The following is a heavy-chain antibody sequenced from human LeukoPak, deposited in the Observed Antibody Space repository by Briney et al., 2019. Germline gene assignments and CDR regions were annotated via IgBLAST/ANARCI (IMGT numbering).Heavy chain of an antibody. V-gene: IGHV1-18*01. D-gene: IGHD3-22*01. CDR3: ARDSHYYDRSGYHDY. Sequence: ASVKVSCKASGYTFTSYGISWVRQAPGQGLEWMGWISAYNGNTNYAQKFQGRVTMTTDTSASTAYMELRSLRSDDTAVYYCARDSHYYDRSGYHDYWGQGTLVTVSS. CDR2: ISAYNGNT. CDR1: GYTFTSYG. J-gene: IGHJ4*02.